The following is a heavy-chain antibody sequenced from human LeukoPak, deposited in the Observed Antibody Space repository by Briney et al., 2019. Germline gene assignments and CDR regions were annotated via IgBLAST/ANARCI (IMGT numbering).Heavy chain of an antibody. D-gene: IGHD3-10*01. J-gene: IGHJ4*02. CDR3: TRAKRIIMVRGVITRYFDY. CDR2: VYHSGST. Sequence: SETLSLTCGVYGGSFSGYYWSWIRQPPGKGLEWMGEVYHSGSTNYNPSLKSRVTISVDTSKNQFSLKLSSVTAADTAVDYCTRAKRIIMVRGVITRYFDYWGQGTLVTVSS. CDR1: GGSFSGYY. V-gene: IGHV4-34*01.